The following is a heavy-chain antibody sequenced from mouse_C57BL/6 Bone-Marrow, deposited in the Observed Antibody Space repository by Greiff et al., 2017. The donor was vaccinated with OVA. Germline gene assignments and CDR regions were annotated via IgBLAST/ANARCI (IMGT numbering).Heavy chain of an antibody. Sequence: VQLQQSGPVLVKPGASVKMSCKASGYTFTDYYMNWVKQSHGKSLEWIGVINPYNGGTSYNKKFKGKATLTVDKSSSTAYVELNSLTSEDSAVYYCAEIYYYGSSFDYWGQGTTLTVSS. J-gene: IGHJ2*01. CDR1: GYTFTDYY. CDR2: INPYNGGT. V-gene: IGHV1-19*01. CDR3: AEIYYYGSSFDY. D-gene: IGHD1-1*01.